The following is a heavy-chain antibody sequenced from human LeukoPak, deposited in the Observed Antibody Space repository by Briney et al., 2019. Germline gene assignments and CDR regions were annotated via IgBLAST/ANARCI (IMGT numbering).Heavy chain of an antibody. J-gene: IGHJ4*02. CDR1: GFTFSSYS. CDR2: ISSSSSYI. CDR3: ARGSHWGYFDY. V-gene: IGHV3-21*01. Sequence: GGSLRLSCAASGFTFSSYSMNWVRQAPGKGLEWVSSISSSSSYIYYADSVKGRFTISRDNAKNSLYLQMNSLRAEDTAAYYCARGSHWGYFDYWGQGTLVTVSS. D-gene: IGHD3-16*01.